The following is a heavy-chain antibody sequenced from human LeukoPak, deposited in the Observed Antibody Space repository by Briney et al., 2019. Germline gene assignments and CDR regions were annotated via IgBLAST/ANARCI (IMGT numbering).Heavy chain of an antibody. Sequence: SETLSLTCTVSGGSISGSSYYWGWIRQPPGKGLEWIGSIYYSGSTYYNPSLKSRVTISVDTSKSQFSLKLNSVTATDTAVYYCARAVDGDYARYDYWGQGTLVTVSS. CDR1: GGSISGSSYY. CDR3: ARAVDGDYARYDY. CDR2: IYYSGST. V-gene: IGHV4-39*02. D-gene: IGHD4-17*01. J-gene: IGHJ4*02.